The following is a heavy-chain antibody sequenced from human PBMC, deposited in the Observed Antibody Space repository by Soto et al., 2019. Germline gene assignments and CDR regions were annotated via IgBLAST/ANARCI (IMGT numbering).Heavy chain of an antibody. V-gene: IGHV3-66*01. J-gene: IGHJ6*03. CDR1: GFTVSSNY. CDR3: ARESSVVVAGHYYYYMDV. Sequence: PGGSLRLSCAASGFTVSSNYMSWVRQAPGKGLEWVSVIYSGGSTYYADSVKGRFTISRDNSKNTLYLQMNSLRAEDTAVYYCARESSVVVAGHYYYYMDVWGKGTTVTVSS. CDR2: IYSGGST. D-gene: IGHD2-15*01.